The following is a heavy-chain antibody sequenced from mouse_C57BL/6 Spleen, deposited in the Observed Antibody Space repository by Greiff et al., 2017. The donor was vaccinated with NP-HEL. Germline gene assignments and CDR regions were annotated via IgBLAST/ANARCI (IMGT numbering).Heavy chain of an antibody. CDR3: ARWCTVVATGYGY. D-gene: IGHD1-1*01. V-gene: IGHV1-50*01. CDR2: IDPSDSYT. CDR1: GYTFTSYW. Sequence: QVQLQQPGAELVKPGASVKLSCKASGYTFTSYWMQWVKQRPGQGLEWIGEIDPSDSYTNYNQKFKGKAKLTVDTSSSTAYRQLSSLTAEDSAVYCCARWCTVVATGYGYWGQGTTLSVAS. J-gene: IGHJ2*01.